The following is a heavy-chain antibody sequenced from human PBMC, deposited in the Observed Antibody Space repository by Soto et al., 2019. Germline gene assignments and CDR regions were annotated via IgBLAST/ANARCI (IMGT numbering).Heavy chain of an antibody. CDR3: ARDRDILVVPVAKRRHFQYFGLDV. CDR2: IYYSGRS. V-gene: IGHV4-59*01. CDR1: GGSLSSYY. D-gene: IGHD2-2*01. J-gene: IGHJ6*02. Sequence: SETLSLTCSVSGGSLSSYYWSWIRQTPGKGLEWIGYIYYSGRSYYNPSLKSRVTMSVDTSKSQLYLTASSVTAADTAVYYCARDRDILVVPVAKRRHFQYFGLDVWGQGTTVTVSS.